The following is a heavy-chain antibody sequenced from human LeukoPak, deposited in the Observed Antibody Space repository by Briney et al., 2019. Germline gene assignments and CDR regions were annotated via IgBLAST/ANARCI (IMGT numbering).Heavy chain of an antibody. D-gene: IGHD6-19*01. Sequence: SETLSLTCTVSGGSISSSSYYWGWIRQPPGKGLEWIGSIYYSGSTYYNPSLKSRVTISVDTSKNQFSLKLSSVTAADTAVYYCAGHTHGWAFDYWGQGTLVTVSS. CDR1: GGSISSSSYY. J-gene: IGHJ4*02. CDR3: AGHTHGWAFDY. CDR2: IYYSGST. V-gene: IGHV4-39*01.